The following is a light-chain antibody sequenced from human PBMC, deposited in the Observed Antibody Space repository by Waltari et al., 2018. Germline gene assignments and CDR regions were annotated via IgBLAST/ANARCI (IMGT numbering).Light chain of an antibody. V-gene: IGKV3-20*01. CDR2: GAS. CDR1: QSVGRS. CDR3: QHYVRLPAT. J-gene: IGKJ1*01. Sequence: ETVLTQSPGTLSLSPGERATLPCRASQSVGRSLAWYQQKPGQAPRLLIYGASSRATGIPDRFSGSGSGTDFSLTISRLEPEDFAVYYCQHYVRLPATFGQGTKVEIK.